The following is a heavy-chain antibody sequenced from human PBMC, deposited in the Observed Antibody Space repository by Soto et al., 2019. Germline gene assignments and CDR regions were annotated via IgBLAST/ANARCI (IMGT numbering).Heavy chain of an antibody. Sequence: QVQLVESGGGVVQPGRSLRLSCAASGFTFSYHALNWVRHAPGKGLEWVAVISYDGDNKYIAESVKGRFTISRDNSKNTVSLQMNSLRAEYTAMYVCARGTTTSAFSAMEVWGQGTTVTVSS. V-gene: IGHV3-30-3*01. CDR3: ARGTTTSAFSAMEV. D-gene: IGHD1-1*01. CDR2: ISYDGDNK. J-gene: IGHJ6*02. CDR1: GFTFSYHA.